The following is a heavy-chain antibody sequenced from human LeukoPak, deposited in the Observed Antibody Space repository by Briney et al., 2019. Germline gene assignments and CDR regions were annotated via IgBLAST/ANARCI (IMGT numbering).Heavy chain of an antibody. D-gene: IGHD2-2*01. CDR1: GGSISSSNW. Sequence: SETLSLTCAVSGGSISSSNWWSWVRQPPGKGLEWIGETNHSGSTNYNPSLKSRVTISVDTSKNQFSLKLSSVTAADTAVYYCASQNCSSTSCYPQNWFDPWGQGTLVTVSS. CDR3: ASQNCSSTSCYPQNWFDP. J-gene: IGHJ5*02. V-gene: IGHV4-4*02. CDR2: TNHSGST.